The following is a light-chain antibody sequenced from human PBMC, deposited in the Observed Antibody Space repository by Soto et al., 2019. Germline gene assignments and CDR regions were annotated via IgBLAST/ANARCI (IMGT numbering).Light chain of an antibody. V-gene: IGKV3-15*01. J-gene: IGKJ1*01. CDR1: QHIGSN. CDR2: GAS. CDR3: QHYVYPQWT. Sequence: EIVMTQSPATLSVSPGERAALSCRASQHIGSNLAWYQQKPGQAPRLLIYGASTRATGISARFSDSGSGTEFTLTIRRLEPEDFAVYFCQHYVYPQWTFGPGTKVDI.